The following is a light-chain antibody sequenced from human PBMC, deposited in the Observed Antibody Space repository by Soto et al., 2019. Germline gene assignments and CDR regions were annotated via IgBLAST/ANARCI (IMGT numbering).Light chain of an antibody. J-gene: IGKJ1*01. Sequence: DIHLTQSPSSLSASVGDRVTITCRASQSIISYLHWYQQKPGKALKLLIYAASNLQSGVPSRFSGSGSGTDFTLTITSLQPDDFASYYCQQSYNIPQAFGQGTKVDIK. CDR3: QQSYNIPQA. V-gene: IGKV1-39*01. CDR1: QSIISY. CDR2: AAS.